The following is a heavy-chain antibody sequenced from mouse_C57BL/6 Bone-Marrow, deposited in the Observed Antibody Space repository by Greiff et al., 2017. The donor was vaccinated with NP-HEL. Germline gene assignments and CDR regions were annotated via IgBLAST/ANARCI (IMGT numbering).Heavy chain of an antibody. D-gene: IGHD2-5*01. V-gene: IGHV1-85*01. J-gene: IGHJ1*03. Sequence: QVQLQQSGPELVKPGASVKLSCKASGYTFTSYDINWVKQRPGQGLEWIGWIYPRDGSTKYNEKFKGKATLTVDTSSSTAYMELHSLTSEDSAVYFCARRNDSNYGRGYFDVWGTGTTGTVSS. CDR2: IYPRDGST. CDR1: GYTFTSYD. CDR3: ARRNDSNYGRGYFDV.